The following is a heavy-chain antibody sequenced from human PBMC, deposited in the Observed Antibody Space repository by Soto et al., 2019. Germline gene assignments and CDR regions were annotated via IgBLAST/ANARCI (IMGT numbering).Heavy chain of an antibody. Sequence: FLKISWKFSGYTSTNYWIGWVRQMPGKGLEGMVIIYPCDFDTRYIPSFQGQFTISADKSISTAYLQWSSLKASHTAMYFCARHGPYFDYWGQRTQVTVSS. CDR1: GYTSTNYW. J-gene: IGHJ4*02. V-gene: IGHV5-51*01. CDR3: ARHGPYFDY. CDR2: IYPCDFDT.